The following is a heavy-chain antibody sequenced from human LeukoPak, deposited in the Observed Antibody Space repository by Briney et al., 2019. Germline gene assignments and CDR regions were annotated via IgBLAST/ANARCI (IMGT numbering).Heavy chain of an antibody. J-gene: IGHJ4*02. CDR1: GGSISSYY. CDR3: ARVDSSGWPYYFDY. CDR2: IYYSGST. Sequence: SETLSLTCTVSGGSISSYYWSWIRQPPGKGLEWIGYIYYSGSTNYNPSLKSRVTISVDTSKKQFSLKLSPVTAADTAVYYCARVDSSGWPYYFDYWGQGTLVTVSS. V-gene: IGHV4-59*01. D-gene: IGHD6-19*01.